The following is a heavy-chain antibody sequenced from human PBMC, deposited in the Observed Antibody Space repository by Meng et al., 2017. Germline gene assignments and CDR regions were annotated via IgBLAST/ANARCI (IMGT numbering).Heavy chain of an antibody. D-gene: IGHD1-7*01. V-gene: IGHV1-69*01. J-gene: IGHJ4*02. CDR2: IIPIFGTA. Sequence: QVQAVPSGAEVKKPGSSVTVSCKASGGTFSSYAISWVRQAPGQGLEWMGGIIPIFGTANYAQKFQGRVTITADESTSTAYMELSSLRSEDTAVYYCARGSGAGTTWSYFDYWGQGTLVTVSS. CDR3: ARGSGAGTTWSYFDY. CDR1: GGTFSSYA.